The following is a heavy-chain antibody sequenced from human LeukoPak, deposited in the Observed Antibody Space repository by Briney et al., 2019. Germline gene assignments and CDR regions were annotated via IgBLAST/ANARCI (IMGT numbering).Heavy chain of an antibody. Sequence: GGSLRLSCAASGFTFSSYAMHWVRQAPGKGLEWVAVISYDGSNKYYADSVKGRFTISRDNSKNTPYLQMNSLRAEDTAVYYCARDNGMDVWGKGTTVTVSS. V-gene: IGHV3-30*01. CDR3: ARDNGMDV. J-gene: IGHJ6*04. CDR2: ISYDGSNK. CDR1: GFTFSSYA.